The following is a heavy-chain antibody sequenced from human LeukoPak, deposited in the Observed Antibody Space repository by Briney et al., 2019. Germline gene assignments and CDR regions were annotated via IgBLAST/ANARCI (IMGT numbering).Heavy chain of an antibody. Sequence: AGGSLRLSCAASGFTFSSYAMHWVRQAPGKGLEWVAVISYDGSNKYYADSVKGRFTISRDNSKNTLYLQMNSLRAEDTAVYYCARGGTRRVNDNWFDPWGQGTLVTVSS. J-gene: IGHJ5*02. CDR1: GFTFSSYA. V-gene: IGHV3-30-3*01. CDR2: ISYDGSNK. D-gene: IGHD3-10*01. CDR3: ARGGTRRVNDNWFDP.